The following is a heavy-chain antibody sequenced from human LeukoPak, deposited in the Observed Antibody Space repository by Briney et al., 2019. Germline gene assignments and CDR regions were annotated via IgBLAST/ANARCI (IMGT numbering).Heavy chain of an antibody. CDR2: VYYRGVT. Sequence: SETLSLTCTVSGGSTGSDYWSWIRQPPGKGLEWIAYVYYRGVTSYNPSLKSRVAISIDTSKNQFSLNLSSVTAADTAVYYCARLSLHCSGGSCYRGAFDSWGQGTLVTVSS. CDR3: ARLSLHCSGGSCYRGAFDS. D-gene: IGHD2-15*01. J-gene: IGHJ4*02. CDR1: GGSTGSDY. V-gene: IGHV4-59*08.